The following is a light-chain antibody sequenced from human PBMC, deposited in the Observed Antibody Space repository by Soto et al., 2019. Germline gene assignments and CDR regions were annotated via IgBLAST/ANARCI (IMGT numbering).Light chain of an antibody. Sequence: EIVLTQSPATLSLSPGERATLSCRASQGVSSSLAWYQQKLGQAPRLLIYEASDRATGIPARFSGSGSGTDFTLIISSLEPEDFAVYYCQQGSTWPWTFGQGTKV. V-gene: IGKV3-11*01. CDR3: QQGSTWPWT. CDR2: EAS. CDR1: QGVSSS. J-gene: IGKJ1*01.